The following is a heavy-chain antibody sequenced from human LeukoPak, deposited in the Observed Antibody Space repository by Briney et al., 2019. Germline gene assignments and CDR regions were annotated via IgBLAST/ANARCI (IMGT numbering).Heavy chain of an antibody. D-gene: IGHD5-18*01. Sequence: NPGGSLRLSCAASGFTFSSYSMNWVRQAPGKGLEWIGEINHSGSTNYNPSLKSRVTISVDTSKNQFSLKLSSVIAADTAVYYCARGHRYSYGSWFPWTPSDHPDYWGQGTLVTVSS. CDR3: ARGHRYSYGSWFPWTPSDHPDY. V-gene: IGHV4-34*01. CDR2: INHSGST. CDR1: GFTFSSYS. J-gene: IGHJ4*02.